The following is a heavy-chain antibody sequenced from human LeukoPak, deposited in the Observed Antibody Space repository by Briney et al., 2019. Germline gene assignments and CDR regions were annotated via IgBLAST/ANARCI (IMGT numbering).Heavy chain of an antibody. V-gene: IGHV4-34*01. CDR2: INHSGST. CDR3: ARGSANYDYVWGSYRCTSHFDY. CDR1: GGSFSGYY. Sequence: SETLSLTCAVYGGSFSGYYWSWIRQPPGKGLEWIGEINHSGSTNYNPSLKSRVTISVDTSKNQFSLKLSSVTAADTAVYYCARGSANYDYVWGSYRCTSHFDYWGQGTLVTVSS. D-gene: IGHD3-16*02. J-gene: IGHJ4*02.